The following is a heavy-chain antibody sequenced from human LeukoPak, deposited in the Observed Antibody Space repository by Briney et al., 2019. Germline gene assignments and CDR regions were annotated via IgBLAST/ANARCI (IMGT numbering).Heavy chain of an antibody. CDR2: ISSSGSYI. J-gene: IGHJ4*02. CDR3: ARDLKYYDSSGFDY. Sequence: GGSLRLSCAASGFTFSSYTMNWVRQTPEKGLEWVSSISSSGSYIYYADSVKGRFTISRDNAKNSLTLQMNSLRAEDTAVYYCARDLKYYDSSGFDYWGQGTLVTVSS. CDR1: GFTFSSYT. V-gene: IGHV3-21*01. D-gene: IGHD3-22*01.